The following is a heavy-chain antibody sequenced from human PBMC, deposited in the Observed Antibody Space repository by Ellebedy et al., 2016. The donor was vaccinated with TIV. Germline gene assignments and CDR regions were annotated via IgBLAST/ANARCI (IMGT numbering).Heavy chain of an antibody. CDR2: INSSGGST. J-gene: IGHJ4*02. CDR3: ARDRFGDYDFDF. V-gene: IGHV1-46*01. Sequence: AASVKVSCKASGYTFTSYYMHWVRQAPGQGLEWMGIINSSGGSTSYAQKFEGRVTITRDTSATTAYMELRSLTSADTAVYYCARDRFGDYDFDFWGQGALVTISS. D-gene: IGHD4-17*01. CDR1: GYTFTSYY.